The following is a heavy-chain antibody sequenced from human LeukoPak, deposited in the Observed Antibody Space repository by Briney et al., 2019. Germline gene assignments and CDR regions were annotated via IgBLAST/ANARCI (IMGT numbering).Heavy chain of an antibody. CDR3: PRSPLYGMDV. CDR1: GFTFSSYG. J-gene: IGHJ6*02. Sequence: PGRSLRLSCVASGFTFSSYGMHWVRQAPGKGLEWVANIKQDGSEKYYGDSVKGRFTISRDNAKNSLYLQMNSLRVEDTAVYYCPRSPLYGMDVWGQGTTVTVAS. V-gene: IGHV3-7*01. CDR2: IKQDGSEK.